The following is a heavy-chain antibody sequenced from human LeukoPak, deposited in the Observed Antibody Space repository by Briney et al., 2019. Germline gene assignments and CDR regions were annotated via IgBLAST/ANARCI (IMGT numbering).Heavy chain of an antibody. CDR3: ARDTEPYYDSSDGVLGFDP. CDR2: INWNGGST. Sequence: GGSLRLSCAASGFTFDDYGMSWVRQAPGKGLEWVSGINWNGGSTGYADSVKGRFTISRDNAKNSLYLQMNSLRAEDTAVYYCARDTEPYYDSSDGVLGFDPWGQGTLVTVSS. CDR1: GFTFDDYG. D-gene: IGHD3-22*01. V-gene: IGHV3-20*04. J-gene: IGHJ5*02.